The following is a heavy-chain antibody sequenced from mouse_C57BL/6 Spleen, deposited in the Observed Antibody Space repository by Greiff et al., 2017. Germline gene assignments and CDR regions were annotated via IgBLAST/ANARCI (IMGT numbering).Heavy chain of an antibody. CDR2: ISSGGSYT. CDR1: GFTFSSYG. CDR3: ARQGITTVGYAMDY. V-gene: IGHV5-6*01. J-gene: IGHJ4*01. D-gene: IGHD1-1*01. Sequence: EVKLVESGGDLVKPGGSLKLSCAASGFTFSSYGMSWVRQTPDKSLEWVATISSGGSYTYYPDSVKGRFTISRDNAKNTLYLQMSSLKSEDTAMYYCARQGITTVGYAMDYWGQGASVTVSS.